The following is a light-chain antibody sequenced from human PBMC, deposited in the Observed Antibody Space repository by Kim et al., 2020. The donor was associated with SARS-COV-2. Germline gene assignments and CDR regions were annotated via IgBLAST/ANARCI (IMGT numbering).Light chain of an antibody. Sequence: EIVMTQSPATLSVSPGERATLSCRASQSVSSNLAWYQQKPGQAPRLLIYGASTRATGIPGRFSGSGSGTEFTLTISSLQSEDLAVYYCKKYCHWPLTFGGGTKVDIK. V-gene: IGKV3-15*01. CDR2: GAS. CDR1: QSVSSN. J-gene: IGKJ4*01. CDR3: KKYCHWPLT.